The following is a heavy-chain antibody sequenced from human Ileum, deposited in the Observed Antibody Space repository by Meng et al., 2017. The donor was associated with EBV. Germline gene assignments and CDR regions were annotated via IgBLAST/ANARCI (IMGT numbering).Heavy chain of an antibody. D-gene: IGHD3-22*01. J-gene: IGHJ4*02. CDR2: TSHSRST. CDR3: ASSDYYRSDY. CDR1: VGSSSRSSW. Sequence: EYAQGLVSPSETRPLHCRGSVGSSSRSSWWRWVRQPPGKGLEWIGETSHSRSTNYSPSLKSRVTISLYKSKNQLSLKLNSVTAADTAVYYCASSDYYRSDYWGQRTLVTVSS. V-gene: IGHV4-4*02.